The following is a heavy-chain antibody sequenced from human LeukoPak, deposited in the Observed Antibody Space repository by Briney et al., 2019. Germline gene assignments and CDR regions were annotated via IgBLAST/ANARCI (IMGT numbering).Heavy chain of an antibody. CDR3: ARDRRIAGGYNWFDP. CDR2: INPSGGST. Sequence: ASVKVSCKASGNTFTSYYMHWVRQAPGQGLEWMGIINPSGGSTSYAQKFQGRVTMTRDTSTSTVYMELSSLRSEDTAVYYCARDRRIAGGYNWFDPWGQGTLVTVSS. J-gene: IGHJ5*02. D-gene: IGHD6-13*01. CDR1: GNTFTSYY. V-gene: IGHV1-46*01.